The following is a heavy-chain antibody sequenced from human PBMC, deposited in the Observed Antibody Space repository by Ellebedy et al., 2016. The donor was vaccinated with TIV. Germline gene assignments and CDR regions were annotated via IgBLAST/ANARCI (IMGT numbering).Heavy chain of an antibody. V-gene: IGHV3-53*01. CDR2: IFSAADGGET. J-gene: IGHJ4*02. Sequence: GESLKISCAASWFTVTTNYMNWVRQAPGKGLEWVSVIFSAADGGETHYADSVKCRFTISRDSSKNTRYLQMNSLRAEDTAVYYCASDAAGNGGKLDYWGQGALVTVSS. D-gene: IGHD4-23*01. CDR3: ASDAAGNGGKLDY. CDR1: WFTVTTNY.